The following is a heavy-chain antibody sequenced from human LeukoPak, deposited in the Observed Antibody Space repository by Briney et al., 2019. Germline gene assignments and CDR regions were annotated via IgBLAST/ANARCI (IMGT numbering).Heavy chain of an antibody. CDR2: FDPEDGET. D-gene: IGHD1-26*01. Sequence: WASVKVSCKVSGYTLTELSMHWVRQAPGKGLEWMGGFDPEDGETIYAQKFQGRVTMTEDTSTDTAYMELSSLRSEDTAVYYCATGLVGATRIDYWGQGTLVTVPS. CDR3: ATGLVGATRIDY. J-gene: IGHJ4*02. CDR1: GYTLTELS. V-gene: IGHV1-24*01.